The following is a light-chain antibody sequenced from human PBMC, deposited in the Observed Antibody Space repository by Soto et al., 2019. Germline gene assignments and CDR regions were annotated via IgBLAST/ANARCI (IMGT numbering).Light chain of an antibody. CDR1: SSDVGGHNH. CDR2: EVT. J-gene: IGLJ2*01. CDR3: SSYAGSMNLI. Sequence: QSVLTQPPSASGSPGQSVTISCTGSSSDVGGHNHVSWYQQHPGKAPKLMIYEVTKRPSGVPGRFSGSKSVNTAPLTVSGLQAEDEPDYYCSSYAGSMNLIFGGGTKLTVL. V-gene: IGLV2-8*01.